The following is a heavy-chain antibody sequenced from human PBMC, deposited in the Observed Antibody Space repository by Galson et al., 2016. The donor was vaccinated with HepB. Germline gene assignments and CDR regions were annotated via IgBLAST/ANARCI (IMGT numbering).Heavy chain of an antibody. CDR2: ITANGDAT. V-gene: IGHV3-64D*06. Sequence: ETLSLTCSVSGISVSDFFCNWVRQAPGKRLEYVSAITANGDATFYADSVQGRFTISRDNSKNTFYLQMTSLRSEDTAIYYCMSPYYGDYKNFWGQGTLVTVSS. CDR1: GISVSDF. J-gene: IGHJ4*02. D-gene: IGHD4-17*01. CDR3: MSPYYGDYKNF.